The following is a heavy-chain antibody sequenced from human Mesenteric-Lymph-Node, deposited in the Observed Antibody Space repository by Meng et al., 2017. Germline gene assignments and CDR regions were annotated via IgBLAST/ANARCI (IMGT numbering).Heavy chain of an antibody. J-gene: IGHJ5*02. D-gene: IGHD2-15*01. CDR2: INPSGGST. CDR3: ARDSVGEGYCSGGSCYSGWFDP. CDR1: GYTFTSYY. Sequence: ASVKVSCKASGYTFTSYYMHWVRQAPGQGLEWMGIINPSGGSTSYAQKFQGRVTMTRDTSTSTVYMELSSLRSEDTAVYYCARDSVGEGYCSGGSCYSGWFDPWGQGTLVTVSS. V-gene: IGHV1-46*01.